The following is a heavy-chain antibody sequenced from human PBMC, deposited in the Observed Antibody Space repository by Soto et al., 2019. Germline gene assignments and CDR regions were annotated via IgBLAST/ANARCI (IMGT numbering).Heavy chain of an antibody. CDR1: GGSISSSSYY. CDR3: ARRSTPGIAVAGNYSFWFDP. Sequence: SETLSLTCTVSGGSISSSSYYWGWIRQPPGKGLEWTGSIYHSGSTYYNPSLKSRVTISVDTSKNQFSLKLSSVTAADTAVYYCARRSTPGIAVAGNYSFWFDPWGQGTLVTVS. D-gene: IGHD6-19*01. V-gene: IGHV4-39*01. CDR2: IYHSGST. J-gene: IGHJ5*02.